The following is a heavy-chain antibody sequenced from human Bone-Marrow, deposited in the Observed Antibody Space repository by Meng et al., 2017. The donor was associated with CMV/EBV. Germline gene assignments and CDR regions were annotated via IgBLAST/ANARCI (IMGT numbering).Heavy chain of an antibody. CDR3: ARVNDFWGGYSGGPWFDP. D-gene: IGHD3-3*01. CDR1: GFTFSDYY. J-gene: IGHJ5*02. CDR2: LSNSDSTI. Sequence: LSLTCAASGFTFSDYYMSWTRQAPGKGLECVSYLSNSDSTIYYADSVKGRFTISRDHAKNSLYLPMNSLRAEDTAVYYFARVNDFWGGYSGGPWFDPWAREPWSPSPQ. V-gene: IGHV3-11*01.